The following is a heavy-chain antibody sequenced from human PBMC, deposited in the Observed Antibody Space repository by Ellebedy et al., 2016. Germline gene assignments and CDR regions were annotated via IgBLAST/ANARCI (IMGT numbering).Heavy chain of an antibody. D-gene: IGHD2-21*01. CDR3: ARGPSGWWWGNYGMDV. V-gene: IGHV1-8*01. J-gene: IGHJ6*02. CDR2: MNPNSGNT. CDR1: GYTFTSYD. Sequence: ASVKVSCKASGYTFTSYDINWVRQATGQGFEWMGWMNPNSGNTGYAQKFQGRVTMTRNTSISTAYMELSSLRSEDTAVYYCARGPSGWWWGNYGMDVWGQGTTVTVSS.